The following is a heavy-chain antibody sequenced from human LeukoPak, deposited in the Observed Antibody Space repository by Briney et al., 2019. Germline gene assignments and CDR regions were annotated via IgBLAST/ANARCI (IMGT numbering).Heavy chain of an antibody. D-gene: IGHD3-22*01. CDR3: ARVVNYYDSSGYRNWFDP. V-gene: IGHV3-53*01. J-gene: IGHJ5*02. Sequence: GGSLRLSCAASGFTVSSNYMSWVRQAPGKGLEWVSVIYSGGSTYYADSVKGRFTISRDNSKNTPYLQMNSLRAEDTAVYYCARVVNYYDSSGYRNWFDPWGQGTLVTVSS. CDR2: IYSGGST. CDR1: GFTVSSNY.